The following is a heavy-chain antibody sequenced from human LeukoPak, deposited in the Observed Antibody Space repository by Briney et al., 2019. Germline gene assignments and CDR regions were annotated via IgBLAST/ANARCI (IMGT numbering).Heavy chain of an antibody. CDR3: ARGSRSCGDLYEYFQH. V-gene: IGHV1-8*01. D-gene: IGHD4-17*01. J-gene: IGHJ1*01. CDR1: GYTFTSYD. Sequence: GASVKVSCKASGYTFTSYDINWVRQATGQGLEWMGWMNPNSGNTGYAQKFQGRVTMTRNTSISTAYMELSSLRSEDTAVYYCARGSRSCGDLYEYFQHWGQGTLVTVSS. CDR2: MNPNSGNT.